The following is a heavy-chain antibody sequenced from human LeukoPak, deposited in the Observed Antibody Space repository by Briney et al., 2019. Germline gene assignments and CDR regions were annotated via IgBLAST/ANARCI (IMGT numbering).Heavy chain of an antibody. Sequence: SETLSLTCTVSGGSISSYYWSWIRQPAGKGLEWIGRIYTSGSTNYNPSLKSRVTMSVDTSKNQFSLKLSSVTAVDTAVYYCARVVYYDSSGYSDYWGQGTLVTVSS. J-gene: IGHJ4*02. D-gene: IGHD3-22*01. CDR1: GGSISSYY. CDR3: ARVVYYDSSGYSDY. V-gene: IGHV4-4*07. CDR2: IYTSGST.